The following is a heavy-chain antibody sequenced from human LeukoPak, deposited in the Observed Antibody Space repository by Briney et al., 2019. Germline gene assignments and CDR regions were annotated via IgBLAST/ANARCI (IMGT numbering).Heavy chain of an antibody. V-gene: IGHV1-2*02. J-gene: IGHJ4*02. D-gene: IGHD1-26*01. CDR2: INPNSGGT. CDR3: ARDNASGSYNFDY. CDR1: GYTFTGYY. Sequence: ASVKVSCKASGYTFTGYYTHWVRQAPGQGLEWMGWINPNSGGTNYAQKFQGRVTMARDTSISTAYMELSRLRSDDTAVYYCARDNASGSYNFDYWGQGTLVTVSS.